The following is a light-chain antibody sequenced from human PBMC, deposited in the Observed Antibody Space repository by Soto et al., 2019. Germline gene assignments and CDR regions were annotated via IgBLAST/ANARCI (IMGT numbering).Light chain of an antibody. CDR3: QQYYSSPLT. CDR1: QSVLYSSNNKKY. V-gene: IGKV4-1*01. Sequence: DIVMTQSPDSLAVSLGERATINCKSSQSVLYSSNNKKYVGWYQQKPGQPPKLLIYWASTRESGVPDRFSGSGSETDFTLTISSLQAEDVAVYYCQQYYSSPLTFGGGTKVDIK. CDR2: WAS. J-gene: IGKJ4*01.